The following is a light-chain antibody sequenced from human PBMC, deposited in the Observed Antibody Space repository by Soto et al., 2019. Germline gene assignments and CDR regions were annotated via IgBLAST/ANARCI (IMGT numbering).Light chain of an antibody. CDR3: QQYNSYSRT. Sequence: DVQMNQSPSTLSVSVGDRVTITCRASQSISSWLAWYQQKPGKAPKLLIYDASSLESGVPSRFSGSGSGTEVTLTISSLQPDDFATYYCQQYNSYSRTFGQGTKVEIK. V-gene: IGKV1-5*01. CDR1: QSISSW. CDR2: DAS. J-gene: IGKJ1*01.